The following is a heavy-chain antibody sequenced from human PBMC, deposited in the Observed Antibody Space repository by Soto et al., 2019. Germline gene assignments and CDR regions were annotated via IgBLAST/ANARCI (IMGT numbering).Heavy chain of an antibody. J-gene: IGHJ5*02. V-gene: IGHV4-34*01. Sequence: PSETLSLTCAVYGGSFSGYYWSWIRQPPGKGLEWIGEINHSGSTNYNPSLKSRVTISVDTSKNQFSLKLSSVTAADTAVYYCARRSSSWYVLDWFDPWGQGTLVTVSS. CDR1: GGSFSGYY. D-gene: IGHD6-13*01. CDR2: INHSGST. CDR3: ARRSSSWYVLDWFDP.